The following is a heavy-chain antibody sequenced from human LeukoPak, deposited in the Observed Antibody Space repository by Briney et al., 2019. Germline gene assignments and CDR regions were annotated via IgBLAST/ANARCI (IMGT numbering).Heavy chain of an antibody. D-gene: IGHD3-9*01. V-gene: IGHV1-18*01. CDR3: AREGTNYDILTGYPIFDY. CDR2: ISPYNGNT. CDR1: GYSFTNYG. Sequence: ASVKVSCKAFGYSFTNYGITWVRQAPGQGLEWMGWISPYNGNTNYAQKLQGRVTMTTDTSTSTAYMELRSLRSDDTAVYYCAREGTNYDILTGYPIFDYWGQGTLVTVSS. J-gene: IGHJ4*02.